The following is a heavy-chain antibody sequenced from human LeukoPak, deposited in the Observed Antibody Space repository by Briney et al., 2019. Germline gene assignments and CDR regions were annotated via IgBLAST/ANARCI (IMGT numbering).Heavy chain of an antibody. CDR3: AREGSSGYYSLAPTFDY. CDR1: GGTFNSYA. V-gene: IGHV1-69*13. J-gene: IGHJ4*02. Sequence: SVKVSCKASGGTFNSYAISWVRQATGQGREWMGGIIPIFGTANYAQKFQGRVTITADESTSTAYMELSSLRSEDTAVYYCAREGSSGYYSLAPTFDYWGQGTVVTVSS. D-gene: IGHD3-22*01. CDR2: IIPIFGTA.